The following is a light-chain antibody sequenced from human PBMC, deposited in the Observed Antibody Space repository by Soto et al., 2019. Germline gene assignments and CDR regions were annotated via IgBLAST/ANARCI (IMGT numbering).Light chain of an antibody. J-gene: IGKJ1*01. CDR1: QSVGSSF. CDR3: QQYGSSLRT. CDR2: GTS. Sequence: EIVLTQSPGTLSLSPGVGATLSCRASQSVGSSFLAWYQHRPGQAPRLLIYGTSSRATGIPDRFSGSGSGTDFTLTISRLEPEDFAVYYCQQYGSSLRTFGQGTKVDIK. V-gene: IGKV3-20*01.